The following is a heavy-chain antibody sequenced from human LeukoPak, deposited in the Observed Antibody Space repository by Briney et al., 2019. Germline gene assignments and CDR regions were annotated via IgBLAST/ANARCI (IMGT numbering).Heavy chain of an antibody. CDR1: GGSISSSSYY. J-gene: IGHJ6*03. CDR2: IYYSGST. V-gene: IGHV4-39*01. D-gene: IGHD3-22*01. CDR3: ARQKSYYDSSSYYYYYYYMDV. Sequence: SETLSLTCTVSGGSISSSSYYWGWIRRPPGKGLEWIGSIYYSGSTYYNPSLKSRVTISVDTSKIQFSLRLSSVTAADTAVYYCARQKSYYDSSSYYYYYYYMDVWGKGTTVTVSS.